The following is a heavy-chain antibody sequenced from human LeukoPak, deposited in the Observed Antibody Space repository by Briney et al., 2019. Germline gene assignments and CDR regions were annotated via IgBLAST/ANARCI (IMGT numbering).Heavy chain of an antibody. D-gene: IGHD2-8*01. CDR1: GGSISSGSYY. J-gene: IGHJ4*02. Sequence: SETLSLTCTVSGGSISSGSYYWSWIRQPAGRGLEWIGRIYTSGSTNYNPSLKSRVTISVDTSKNQFSLKLSSVTAADTAMYYCARPHSGTVNASTYGVIDYWGQGTLVTVSS. CDR2: IYTSGST. CDR3: ARPHSGTVNASTYGVIDY. V-gene: IGHV4-61*02.